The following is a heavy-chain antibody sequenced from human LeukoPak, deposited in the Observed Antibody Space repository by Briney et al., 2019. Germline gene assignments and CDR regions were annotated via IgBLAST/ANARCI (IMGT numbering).Heavy chain of an antibody. J-gene: IGHJ4*02. V-gene: IGHV3-30-3*01. CDR3: AKERGSSGYYYAY. Sequence: PGGSLRLSCAASGFTFSSYAMHWVRQAPGKGLEWVAVISYDGSNKYYADSVKGRFTISRDNSKNTLYLQMNSLRAEDTAVYYCAKERGSSGYYYAYWGQGTLVTVSS. CDR1: GFTFSSYA. D-gene: IGHD3-22*01. CDR2: ISYDGSNK.